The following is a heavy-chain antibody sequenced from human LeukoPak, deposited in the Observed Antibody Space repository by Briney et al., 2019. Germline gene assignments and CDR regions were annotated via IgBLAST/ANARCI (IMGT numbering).Heavy chain of an antibody. CDR3: ARDLIDTAMDLPFDY. CDR1: GYTFTSYG. D-gene: IGHD5-18*01. V-gene: IGHV1-18*01. J-gene: IGHJ4*02. Sequence: GASVKVSCKASGYTFTSYGISWVRQAPGQGLEWMGWISAYNGNTNYAQKLQGRVTMTTDTSTSTAYMELSRLRSDDTAVYYCARDLIDTAMDLPFDYWGQGTLVTVSS. CDR2: ISAYNGNT.